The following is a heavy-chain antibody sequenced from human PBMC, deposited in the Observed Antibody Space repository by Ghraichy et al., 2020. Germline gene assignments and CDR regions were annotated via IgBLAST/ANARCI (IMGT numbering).Heavy chain of an antibody. J-gene: IGHJ3*02. CDR3: ARSEHWLADAFDI. V-gene: IGHV4-59*12. CDR1: GGSISNYY. D-gene: IGHD6-19*01. CDR2: ISFRGDT. Sequence: SETLSLTCTVFGGSISNYYWSWIRQPPGKGLEWIGYISFRGDTSYNPSLKSRATMSSDTSKNQFSLKVNSVTAADTAVYYCARSEHWLADAFDIWGQGTTVTVS.